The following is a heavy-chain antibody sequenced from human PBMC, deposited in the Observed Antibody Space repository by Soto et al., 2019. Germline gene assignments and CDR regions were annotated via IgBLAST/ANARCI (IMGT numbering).Heavy chain of an antibody. V-gene: IGHV3-23*01. Sequence: EVQLLESGGGLVQPGRSLRLSCAASGFTFSSYAMSWVRQAPGKGLEWVSAISGSGGSTYYADSVKGRFTISRDNSKNTLYLQMNSLRAEDTAVYYCANGGFLYCSGGSCYSMDFDYWGQGTLVTVSS. CDR3: ANGGFLYCSGGSCYSMDFDY. D-gene: IGHD2-15*01. J-gene: IGHJ4*02. CDR2: ISGSGGST. CDR1: GFTFSSYA.